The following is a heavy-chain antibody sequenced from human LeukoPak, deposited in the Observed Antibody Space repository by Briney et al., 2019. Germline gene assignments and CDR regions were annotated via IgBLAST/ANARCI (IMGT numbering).Heavy chain of an antibody. V-gene: IGHV3-33*08. CDR1: GFTFSSYA. CDR3: ARGSGGYYNWFDP. J-gene: IGHJ5*02. D-gene: IGHD1-26*01. Sequence: GRSLRLSCAASGFTFSSYAMHWVRQAPGKGLEWVAVTWYDGNNKYYADSVKGRFTISRDNSKDTLYLQMNSLRAEDTAVYYCARGSGGYYNWFDPWGQGTLVTVSS. CDR2: TWYDGNNK.